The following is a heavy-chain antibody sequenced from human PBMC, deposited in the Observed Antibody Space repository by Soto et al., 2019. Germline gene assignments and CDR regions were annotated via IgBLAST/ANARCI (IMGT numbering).Heavy chain of an antibody. V-gene: IGHV3-74*01. CDR2: IDIAGSTT. J-gene: IGHJ4*02. D-gene: IGHD6-19*01. Sequence: PGGSLRLSCAASGFTFSSYLMHWVRQTPGKGLVWVSRIDIAGSTTTYADSVKGRFTISRDNAKNTLYLQMNSLRAEDTAVYYCARDQTVAGPTTFDYSGQGPVVTV. CDR3: ARDQTVAGPTTFDY. CDR1: GFTFSSYL.